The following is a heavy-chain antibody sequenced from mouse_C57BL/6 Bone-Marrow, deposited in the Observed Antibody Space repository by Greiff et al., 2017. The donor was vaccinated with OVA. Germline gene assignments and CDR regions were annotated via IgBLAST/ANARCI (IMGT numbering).Heavy chain of an antibody. J-gene: IGHJ4*01. Sequence: QVQLQQSGAELVRPGTSVKMSCKASGYTFTNYWIGWAKQRPGHGLEWIGDIYPGGGYTNYNEKFKDKATLTADKSSSTAYMQFSSLTSEDSAIYYCARSLYYAMDYWGQGTSVTVSS. CDR3: ARSLYYAMDY. CDR1: GYTFTNYW. D-gene: IGHD6-2*01. CDR2: IYPGGGYT. V-gene: IGHV1-63*01.